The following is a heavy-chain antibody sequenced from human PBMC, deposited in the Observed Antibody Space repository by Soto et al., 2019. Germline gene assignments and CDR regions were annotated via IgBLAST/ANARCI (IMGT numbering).Heavy chain of an antibody. CDR3: AKDRVSGSSPY. CDR2: ISGSAGVT. Sequence: PGGSLRLSCTASGFTFSSNAMSWVRQAPGKGLEWVSSISGSAGVTYYADSVKGRFTISRDNSKNALYLQMNSLRAEDTAVYYCAKDRVSGSSPYWGQGTLVTVSS. V-gene: IGHV3-23*01. D-gene: IGHD2-15*01. J-gene: IGHJ4*02. CDR1: GFTFSSNA.